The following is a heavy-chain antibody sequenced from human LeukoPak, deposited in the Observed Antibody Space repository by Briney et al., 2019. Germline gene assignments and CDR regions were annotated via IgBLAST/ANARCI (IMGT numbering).Heavy chain of an antibody. Sequence: SETLSLTCTVSGGSISSYYWSWIRQPPGKGLEWIGYIYDSGSTNYNPSLKSRVTISVDTSKNQFSLKLSSVTAADTAVYYCAGVWVFFNYWGQETRVTVS. D-gene: IGHD3-16*01. CDR1: GGSISSYY. CDR3: AGVWVFFNY. V-gene: IGHV4-59*12. J-gene: IGHJ4*02. CDR2: IYDSGST.